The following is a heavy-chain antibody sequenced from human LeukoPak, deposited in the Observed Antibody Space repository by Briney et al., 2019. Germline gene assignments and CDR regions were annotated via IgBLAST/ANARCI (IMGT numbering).Heavy chain of an antibody. CDR2: ISSSSSYI. V-gene: IGHV3-21*01. CDR1: GFTFSSYA. CDR3: ARDPGTTVVK. D-gene: IGHD4-17*01. Sequence: GGSLRLSCAASGFTFSSYAMSWVRQATGKGLEWVSSISSSSSYIYYADSVKGRFTISRDNAKNSLYLQMNSLRAEDTAVYYCARDPGTTVVKGGQGTLVTVSS. J-gene: IGHJ4*02.